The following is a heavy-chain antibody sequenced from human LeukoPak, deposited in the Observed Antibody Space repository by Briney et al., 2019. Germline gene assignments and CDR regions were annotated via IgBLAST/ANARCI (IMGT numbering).Heavy chain of an antibody. V-gene: IGHV3-11*06. D-gene: IGHD6-19*01. CDR2: ISSSSSYT. CDR1: RFTSSNYN. J-gene: IGHJ4*02. Sequence: PGGSLRLSCAASRFTSSNYNMSWIGQAPGKGLKGVSYISSSSSYTNYADSVKGRFTISRDNAKNSLYLQMNSLRAEDTAVYYCTRDNLGIAVAGNDYWGQGTLVTVSS. CDR3: TRDNLGIAVAGNDY.